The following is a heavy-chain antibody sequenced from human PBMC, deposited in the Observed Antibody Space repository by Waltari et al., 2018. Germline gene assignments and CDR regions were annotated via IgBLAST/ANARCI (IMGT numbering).Heavy chain of an antibody. CDR3: ARQWIDGLLTDYYNPWDS. CDR1: GFPVARSSYF. J-gene: IGHJ4*02. D-gene: IGHD3-9*01. CDR2: VDYSGTA. Sequence: QLQLHESGPGLVKSSATLSLPCTVSGFPVARSSYFWGLIRQPPGKGLEWIGNVDYSGTAHYNPSLKNRVSLSVDISQNQVSLSLASVTAADTATYYCARQWIDGLLTDYYNPWDSWGQGTPVTVSS. V-gene: IGHV4-39*01.